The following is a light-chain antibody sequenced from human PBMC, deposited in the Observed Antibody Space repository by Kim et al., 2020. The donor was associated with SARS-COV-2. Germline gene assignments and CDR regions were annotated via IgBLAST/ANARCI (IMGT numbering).Light chain of an antibody. CDR3: QQRSNWPGT. CDR1: QSVSSY. J-gene: IGKJ1*01. Sequence: LSPGERATLSCRASQSVSSYLAWYQQKPGQAPRLLFYDASNRATGIPARFSGSGSGTDFTLTISSLEPEDFAVYYCQQRSNWPGTFGQGTKVDIK. CDR2: DAS. V-gene: IGKV3-11*01.